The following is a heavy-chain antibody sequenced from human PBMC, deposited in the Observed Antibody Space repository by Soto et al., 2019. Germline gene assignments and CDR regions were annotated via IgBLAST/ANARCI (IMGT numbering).Heavy chain of an antibody. CDR2: MYLSGST. V-gene: IGHV4-59*01. CDR3: ARGSGWYFH. CDR1: GDSISGSS. J-gene: IGHJ4*02. Sequence: QVQLQESGPGLVKPSETLSLTCTVSGDSISGSSWSWIRLPPGKGLEWIAYMYLSGSTNYNHSLKSRVTISVVTTKNQFSFKLSSVTAADTAVYYCARGSGWYFHWRQATLFTVSS. D-gene: IGHD6-19*01.